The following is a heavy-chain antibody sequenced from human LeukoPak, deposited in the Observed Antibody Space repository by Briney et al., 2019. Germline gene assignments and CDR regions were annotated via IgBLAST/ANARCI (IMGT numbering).Heavy chain of an antibody. CDR3: ARALQHYYDSSGYLPGY. V-gene: IGHV1-69*04. CDR2: IIPILGIA. J-gene: IGHJ4*02. CDR1: GGTFSSYA. D-gene: IGHD3-22*01. Sequence: ASVKVSCKASGGTFSSYAISWVRQAPGQGLEWMGRIIPILGIANYAQKFQGRVTITADKSTSTAYMELSSLRSEDTAVYYCARALQHYYDSSGYLPGYWGQGTLVTVSS.